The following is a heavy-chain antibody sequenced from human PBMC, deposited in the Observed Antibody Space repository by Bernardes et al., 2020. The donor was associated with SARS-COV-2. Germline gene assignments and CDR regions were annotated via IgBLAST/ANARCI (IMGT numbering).Heavy chain of an antibody. Sequence: SETLSLTCTVSGGSISSHYWSWIRQPPGKGLEWIGYIYYSGSTNYNPSLKSRVTISVDTSKNQFSLKLSSVTAADTAVYYCARITIPDNWFDPWGQGTLVTVSS. J-gene: IGHJ5*02. V-gene: IGHV4-59*11. CDR2: IYYSGST. CDR3: ARITIPDNWFDP. CDR1: GGSISSHY. D-gene: IGHD3-3*01.